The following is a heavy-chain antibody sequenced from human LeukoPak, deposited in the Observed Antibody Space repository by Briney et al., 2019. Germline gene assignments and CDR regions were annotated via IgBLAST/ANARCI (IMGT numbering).Heavy chain of an antibody. V-gene: IGHV1-18*01. J-gene: IGHJ5*02. CDR2: ISAYNGNT. Sequence: ASVEVSCKASGYTFSRFGVGWVRQAPGQGLEWMGWISAYNGNTNYAQKLQGRVTMTTDTSTSTAYMELRSLTSDDAAVYYCARSGDGNWFDPWGQGTLVTVSS. CDR3: ARSGDGNWFDP. D-gene: IGHD1-26*01. CDR1: GYTFSRFG.